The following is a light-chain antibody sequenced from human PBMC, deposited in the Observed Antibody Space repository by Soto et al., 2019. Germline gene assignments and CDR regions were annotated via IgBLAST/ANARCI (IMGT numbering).Light chain of an antibody. J-gene: IGKJ5*01. Sequence: DIQMTQSPSSLSASVGDRVTITCQASQDMSNEVNWYQQKPGKVPKLLIYDASNLETGVPSRFSGSGSGTDFTFTISSLQPEDIATYYCQQCDNLPITFGQGTRLEIK. CDR3: QQCDNLPIT. CDR2: DAS. V-gene: IGKV1-33*01. CDR1: QDMSNE.